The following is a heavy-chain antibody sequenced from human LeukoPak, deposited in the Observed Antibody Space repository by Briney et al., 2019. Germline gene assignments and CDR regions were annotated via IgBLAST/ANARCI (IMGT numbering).Heavy chain of an antibody. J-gene: IGHJ4*02. V-gene: IGHV3-23*01. CDR2: ISGSGGST. Sequence: PGGSLRLSCAASGFTFSSYAVSWVRQAPGKGLEWVSAISGSGGSTYYADSVQGRFTISRDNSKNTLYLQMNSLRAEDTAVYYCATPRAYDYVWGSYPGYYFDYWGQGTLVTVSS. CDR1: GFTFSSYA. D-gene: IGHD3-16*01. CDR3: ATPRAYDYVWGSYPGYYFDY.